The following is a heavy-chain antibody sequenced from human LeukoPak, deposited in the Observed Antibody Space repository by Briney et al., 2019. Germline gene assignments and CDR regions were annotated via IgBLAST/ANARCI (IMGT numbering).Heavy chain of an antibody. CDR1: GYTFTSYD. CDR3: ARGKGSGWYRRYYYYGMDV. Sequence: ASVKVSCKASGYTFTSYDINWVRQATGQGLEWMGWMNPNSGNTGYAQKFQGRVTMTRNTSISTAYMEQSSLRSEDTAVYYCARGKGSGWYRRYYYYGMDVWGQGTTVTVSS. CDR2: MNPNSGNT. J-gene: IGHJ6*02. V-gene: IGHV1-8*01. D-gene: IGHD6-19*01.